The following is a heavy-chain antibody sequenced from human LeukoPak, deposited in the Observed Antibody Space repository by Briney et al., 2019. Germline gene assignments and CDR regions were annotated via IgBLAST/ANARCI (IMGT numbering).Heavy chain of an antibody. CDR3: ASQTSYAH. J-gene: IGHJ4*02. CDR2: IYYSGST. D-gene: IGHD2-2*01. CDR1: GGSISSSSYY. V-gene: IGHV4-39*01. Sequence: SETLSLTCTVSGGSISSSSYYWGWIRQPPGKGLEWIGSIYYSGSTCYNPSLKSRVTISVDTSKNQFSLKLSSVTAADTAVYYCASQTSYAHWGQGTLVTVSS.